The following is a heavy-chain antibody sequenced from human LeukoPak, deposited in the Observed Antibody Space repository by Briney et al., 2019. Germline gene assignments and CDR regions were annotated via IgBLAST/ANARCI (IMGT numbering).Heavy chain of an antibody. V-gene: IGHV4-30-2*01. CDR1: GGSISSGGYS. CDR3: ARAGLRDGYNFDAFDI. D-gene: IGHD5-24*01. Sequence: SETLSLTCAVSGGSISSGGYSWSWIRQPPGKGLEWIGYIYHSGSTYYNPSLKSRVTISVERSKNQFSLKLSSVTAADTAVYYCARAGLRDGYNFDAFDIWGQGTMVTVSS. CDR2: IYHSGST. J-gene: IGHJ3*02.